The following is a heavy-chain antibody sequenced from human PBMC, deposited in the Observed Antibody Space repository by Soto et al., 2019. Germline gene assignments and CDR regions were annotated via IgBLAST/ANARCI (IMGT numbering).Heavy chain of an antibody. CDR2: INHSGST. CDR1: GGSFSGYY. V-gene: IGHV4-34*01. Sequence: PSETLSLTCAAYGGSFSGYYWSWIRQPPGKGLEWIGEINHSGSTNYNPSLKSRVTISVDTSKNQFSLKLSSVTAADTAVYYCARGMQYYFDYWGQGTLVTVSS. J-gene: IGHJ4*02. CDR3: ARGMQYYFDY. D-gene: IGHD6-19*01.